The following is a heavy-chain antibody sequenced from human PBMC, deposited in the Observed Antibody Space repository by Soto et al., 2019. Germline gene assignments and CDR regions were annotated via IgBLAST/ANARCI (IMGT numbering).Heavy chain of an antibody. Sequence: GGSLRLSCAASGFTFSTYAMHWVRQAPGKGLEWVAVIWFDGSSSYYADSVKGRFTISRDNSRHTLYLQMNSLRAEDTAVYYCARAQGPGVYYYYGMDVWGKGTTVTVSS. D-gene: IGHD3-10*01. CDR1: GFTFSTYA. CDR3: ARAQGPGVYYYYGMDV. CDR2: IWFDGSSS. V-gene: IGHV3-33*01. J-gene: IGHJ6*04.